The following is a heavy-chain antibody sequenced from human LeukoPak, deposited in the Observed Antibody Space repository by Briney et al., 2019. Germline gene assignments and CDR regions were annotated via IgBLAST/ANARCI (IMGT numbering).Heavy chain of an antibody. Sequence: GESLRLSCAGSGFTFTDSAINWVRQAPGKGLEWVSSISSSSSYIYYADSVKGRFTISRDNAKNSLYLQMDSLRAEDTAVYYCARALGDDFWSGYSDSWGQGTLVTVSS. J-gene: IGHJ4*02. CDR1: GFTFTDSA. CDR2: ISSSSSYI. CDR3: ARALGDDFWSGYSDS. D-gene: IGHD3-3*01. V-gene: IGHV3-21*01.